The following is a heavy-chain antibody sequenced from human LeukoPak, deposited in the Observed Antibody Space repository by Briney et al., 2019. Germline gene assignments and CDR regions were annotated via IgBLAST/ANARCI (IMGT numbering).Heavy chain of an antibody. CDR1: GFTFSNSG. Sequence: GGSLRLSCAASGFTFSNSGMNWVRQAPGKGLEWVSTISGSGDSTYYADSVKGRFTTSRDNSKNTLYLQINSLRVEDTAVYYCARDQLGAVLYFDYWGQGTLVTVSS. V-gene: IGHV3-23*01. D-gene: IGHD1-1*01. J-gene: IGHJ4*02. CDR2: ISGSGDST. CDR3: ARDQLGAVLYFDY.